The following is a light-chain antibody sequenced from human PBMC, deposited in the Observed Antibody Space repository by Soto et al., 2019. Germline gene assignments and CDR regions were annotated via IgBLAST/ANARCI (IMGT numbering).Light chain of an antibody. Sequence: EIVLTQSPGTLSLSPGERATLSCRASQSVSSSYLAWYQQNPGQAPRLLIYGASGRATGIPDRFSGSGSGTDFTLTISRLEPEDFAVYYCQQYGSSPLTFGGGPKVEIK. CDR1: QSVSSSY. V-gene: IGKV3-20*01. CDR3: QQYGSSPLT. J-gene: IGKJ4*01. CDR2: GAS.